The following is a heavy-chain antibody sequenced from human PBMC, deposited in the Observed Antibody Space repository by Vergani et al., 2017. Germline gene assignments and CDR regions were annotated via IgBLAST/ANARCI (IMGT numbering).Heavy chain of an antibody. D-gene: IGHD4-11*01. CDR2: INPNSGGT. CDR3: ARDPRDYSNYYNWFDP. V-gene: IGHV1-2*02. CDR1: GYTFTGYY. J-gene: IGHJ5*02. Sequence: QVQLVQSGPEVKKPGTSVKVSCKASGYTFTGYYMHWVRQAPGQGLEWMGWINPNSGGTNYAQKFQGRVTMTRDTSISTAYMELSRLRSDDTAVYYCARDPRDYSNYYNWFDPWGQGTLVTVSS.